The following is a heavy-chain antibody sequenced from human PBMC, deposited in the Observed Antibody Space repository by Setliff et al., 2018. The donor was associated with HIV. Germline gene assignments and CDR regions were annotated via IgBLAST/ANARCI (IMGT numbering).Heavy chain of an antibody. V-gene: IGHV4-38-2*02. CDR2: MYDGGTP. CDR3: AGEPDY. CDR1: GYSITSGYY. J-gene: IGHJ4*02. Sequence: KPSETLSLTCAVSGYSITSGYYWGWIRQPPGKGLEWIGNMYDGGTPHYNPSLKSRVTVSLDTSRNQFSLRLTSVTAADTAVYFCAGEPDYWSQGTLVTVSS.